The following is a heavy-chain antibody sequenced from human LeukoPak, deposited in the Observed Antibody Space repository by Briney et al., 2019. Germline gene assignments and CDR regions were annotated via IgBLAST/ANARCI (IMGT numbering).Heavy chain of an antibody. Sequence: GGSLRLSCAASGFTFDDYAMHWVRQAPGKGLEWVSGISWNSGSIGYADSVKGRFTISRDNAKNSLYLQMNSLRAEDTALYYCAKGATYDILTGYYPLHFDYWGQGTLVTVSS. CDR2: ISWNSGSI. V-gene: IGHV3-9*01. CDR3: AKGATYDILTGYYPLHFDY. CDR1: GFTFDDYA. D-gene: IGHD3-9*01. J-gene: IGHJ4*02.